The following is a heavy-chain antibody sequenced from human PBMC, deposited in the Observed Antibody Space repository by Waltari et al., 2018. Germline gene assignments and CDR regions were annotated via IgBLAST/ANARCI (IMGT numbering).Heavy chain of an antibody. CDR2: IYHSGSP. V-gene: IGHV4-38-2*01. CDR3: ARRAHSSGWYRYYFDY. Sequence: QVQLQESGPGLVKPSETLSLTCSVSGYSISSGYYWGWLRHPPGKGLEWIGSIYHSGSPYYNPSLKSRVTISVDTSKNQFSLKLSSVTAADTAVYYCARRAHSSGWYRYYFDYWGQGTLVTVSS. D-gene: IGHD6-19*01. CDR1: GYSISSGYY. J-gene: IGHJ4*02.